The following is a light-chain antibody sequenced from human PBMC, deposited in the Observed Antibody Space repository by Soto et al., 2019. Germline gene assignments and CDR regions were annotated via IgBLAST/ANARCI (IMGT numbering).Light chain of an antibody. CDR3: EQYNSWPPLYT. CDR1: QSVSHN. J-gene: IGKJ2*01. Sequence: EIVMTQSPATLSVSPGEGATLSCRASQSVSHNLAWYQQKPGQAPRLLIYGASTRATGIPTRFSGSGSGTEFTLTISSLQSEDFAVYHCEQYNSWPPLYTFGQGTKLEIK. V-gene: IGKV3-15*01. CDR2: GAS.